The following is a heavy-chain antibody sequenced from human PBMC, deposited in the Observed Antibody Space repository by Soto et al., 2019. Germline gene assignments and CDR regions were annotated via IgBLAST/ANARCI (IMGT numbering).Heavy chain of an antibody. J-gene: IGHJ5*02. Sequence: KTSETLSLTCAVSGGSISSSNWWSWVRQPPGKGLEWIGEIYHSGSTNYNPSLKSRVTISVDKSKNQFSLKLSSVTAADTAVYYCARVSYIVVVPAALYNWFDPWGQGTLVTVSS. CDR2: IYHSGST. V-gene: IGHV4-4*02. CDR3: ARVSYIVVVPAALYNWFDP. CDR1: GGSISSSNW. D-gene: IGHD2-2*01.